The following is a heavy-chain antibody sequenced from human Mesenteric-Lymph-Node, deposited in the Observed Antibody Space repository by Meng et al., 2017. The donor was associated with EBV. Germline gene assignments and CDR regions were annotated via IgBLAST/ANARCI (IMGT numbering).Heavy chain of an antibody. CDR3: AGGDYVNQFNY. Sequence: QPQLAESCTGRVKPSQTLSLPCTVSGGSVNSGGYSWSWIWQSPEKGLEWIGYVHHSGLTYYNPSLETRVIISLERSKNQFSLKLTSVTAADTAVYYCAGGDYVNQFNYWGQGTLVTVSS. CDR1: GGSVNSGGYS. J-gene: IGHJ4*02. V-gene: IGHV4-30-2*06. CDR2: VHHSGLT. D-gene: IGHD4-17*01.